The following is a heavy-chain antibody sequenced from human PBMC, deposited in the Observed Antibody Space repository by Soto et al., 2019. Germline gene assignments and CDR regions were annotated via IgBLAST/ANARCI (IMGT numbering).Heavy chain of an antibody. CDR1: GGSFSGYY. Sequence: SETLSLTCAVYGGSFSGYYWSWIRQPPGKGLEWIGEINHSGSTNYNPSLKSRVTISVDKSKNQFSLKLSSVTAADTAVYYCARGGPPPALDYIWGIYRYAAFDIWGQGTMVTVSS. V-gene: IGHV4-34*01. J-gene: IGHJ3*02. CDR3: ARGGPPPALDYIWGIYRYAAFDI. D-gene: IGHD3-16*02. CDR2: INHSGST.